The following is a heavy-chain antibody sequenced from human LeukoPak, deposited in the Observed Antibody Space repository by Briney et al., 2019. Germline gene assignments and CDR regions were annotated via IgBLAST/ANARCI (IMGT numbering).Heavy chain of an antibody. V-gene: IGHV4-31*03. D-gene: IGHD4/OR15-4a*01. CDR2: IYYSGST. J-gene: IGHJ5*02. Sequence: PSETLSLTCTVSGGSISSGGYYWSWIRQHSGKGLEWIGYIYYSGSTYYNPSLKSRVTISVDTSKNQFSLKLSSVTAADTAVYYCARDRRLTTGWFDPWGQGTLVTVSS. CDR1: GGSISSGGYY. CDR3: ARDRRLTTGWFDP.